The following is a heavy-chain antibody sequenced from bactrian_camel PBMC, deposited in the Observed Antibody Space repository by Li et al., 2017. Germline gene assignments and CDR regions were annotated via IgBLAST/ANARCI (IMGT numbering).Heavy chain of an antibody. J-gene: IGHJ4*01. CDR1: GFTFSDSW. CDR2: IYSGPGTL. D-gene: IGHD3*01. V-gene: IGHV3S1*01. CDR3: AADPRSRYYCRTTQLVDY. Sequence: HVQLVESGGGLVQPGGTLRLSCAASGFTFSDSWMYWVRQAPGKEREGVAAIYSGPGTLYYSDAVKGRFIISKHNAKNTLFLQMNSLKPEDTAMYYCAADPRSRYYCRTTQLVDYWGQGTQVTVS.